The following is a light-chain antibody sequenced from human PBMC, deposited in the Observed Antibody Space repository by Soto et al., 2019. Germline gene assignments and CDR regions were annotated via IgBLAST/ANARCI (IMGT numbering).Light chain of an antibody. Sequence: DIPMTQSPSSLSASVGDRVTITCRASQTISTYLNWYQQKPGKAPRLLIYDASSLLSGAPSRFSGSGSGTDFTLTIASLQPEDFSTYYCPQSDSTPYTFGQGTKVEI. CDR3: PQSDSTPYT. V-gene: IGKV1-39*01. J-gene: IGKJ2*01. CDR2: DAS. CDR1: QTISTY.